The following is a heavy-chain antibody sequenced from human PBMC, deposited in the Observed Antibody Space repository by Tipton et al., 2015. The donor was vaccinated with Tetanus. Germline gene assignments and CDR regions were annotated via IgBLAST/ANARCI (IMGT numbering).Heavy chain of an antibody. D-gene: IGHD1-26*01. CDR1: GLFFKNAW. V-gene: IGHV3-15*07. Sequence: SLRLSCATSGLFFKNAWMNWVRQAPGKGLEWVGRIKSKTDGGTTDHAARVKDRFSISRDDSKNTLFLQMNSLKAQDPAGYYCTPSGIVGSGYRGYYWGRGTLVIVSS. CDR2: IKSKTDGGTT. CDR3: TPSGIVGSGYRGYY. J-gene: IGHJ4*02.